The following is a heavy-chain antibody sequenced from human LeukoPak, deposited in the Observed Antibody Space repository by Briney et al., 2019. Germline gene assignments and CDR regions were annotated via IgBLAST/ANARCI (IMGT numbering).Heavy chain of an antibody. D-gene: IGHD2-21*02. CDR1: GFIFSGYW. CDR3: ARDPRYCGGDCYTSYY. Sequence: PGRSLRLSCAASGFIFSGYWMNWVRQAPGKGLVWVSRINGDGSSTTYADSVKGRFTSSRDNSTNTLYMQMNSLRAEDTAVYYCARDPRYCGGDCYTSYYWGQGTLVTVSS. CDR2: INGDGSST. V-gene: IGHV3-74*03. J-gene: IGHJ4*02.